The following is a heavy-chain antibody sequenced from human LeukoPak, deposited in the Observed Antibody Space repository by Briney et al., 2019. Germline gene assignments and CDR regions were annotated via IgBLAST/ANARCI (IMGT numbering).Heavy chain of an antibody. Sequence: GGSLRLSCAASGFTFDDYAMHWVRQAPGKGLEWVSGISWNSGSIGYADSVKGRFTISRDNAKTSLYLQMNSLRAEDTALYYCAKDMGSGSTNTPFDYWGQGTLVTVSS. CDR2: ISWNSGSI. J-gene: IGHJ4*02. CDR1: GFTFDDYA. CDR3: AKDMGSGSTNTPFDY. V-gene: IGHV3-9*01. D-gene: IGHD1-26*01.